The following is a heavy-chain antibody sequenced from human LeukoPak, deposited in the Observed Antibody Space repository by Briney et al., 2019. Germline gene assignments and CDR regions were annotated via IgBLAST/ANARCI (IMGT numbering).Heavy chain of an antibody. Sequence: ASVKVSCKASGYTFTSYYMHWVRQAPGQGLEWMGIINPSGGSTSYAQKFQGRVTITADESTSTAYMELSSLRSEDTAVYYCARVKGYCSGGSCYSPYYYYYGMDVWGQGTTVTVSS. D-gene: IGHD2-15*01. CDR3: ARVKGYCSGGSCYSPYYYYYGMDV. V-gene: IGHV1-46*01. J-gene: IGHJ6*02. CDR1: GYTFTSYY. CDR2: INPSGGST.